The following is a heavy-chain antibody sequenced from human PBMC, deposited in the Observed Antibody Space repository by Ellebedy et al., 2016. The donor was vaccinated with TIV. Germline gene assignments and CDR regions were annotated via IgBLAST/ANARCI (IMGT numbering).Heavy chain of an antibody. J-gene: IGHJ4*02. V-gene: IGHV3-23*01. CDR1: GFTFSSYA. CDR3: ARDRDSYDNSGYLGY. Sequence: GESLKISCAASGFTFSSYAMSWVRQAPGKGLEWVSSLSGSGGSTYYADSVKGRFTISRDNSKNTLYLQMNSLRAEDTAVYYCARDRDSYDNSGYLGYWGQGTLVSVSS. CDR2: LSGSGGST. D-gene: IGHD3-22*01.